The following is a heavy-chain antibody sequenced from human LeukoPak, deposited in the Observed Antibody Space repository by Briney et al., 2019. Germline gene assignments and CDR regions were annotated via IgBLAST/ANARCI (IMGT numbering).Heavy chain of an antibody. D-gene: IGHD6-19*01. CDR1: GGSVSSGSYY. CDR2: IYYSGST. CDR3: ARRAYSSGCYWFDP. Sequence: SETLSLTCTVSGGSVSSGSYYWSWIRQPPGKGLEWIGYIYYSGSTNYNPSLKSRVTISVDTSKNRFSLNLSSVTAADTAVYYCARRAYSSGCYWFDPWGQGTLVTVPS. J-gene: IGHJ5*02. V-gene: IGHV4-61*01.